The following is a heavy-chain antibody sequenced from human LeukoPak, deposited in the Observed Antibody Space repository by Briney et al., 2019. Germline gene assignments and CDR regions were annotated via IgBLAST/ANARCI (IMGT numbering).Heavy chain of an antibody. D-gene: IGHD3-22*01. CDR3: AREDSSGVHDY. J-gene: IGHJ4*02. V-gene: IGHV1-69*01. CDR1: GGTFSSYA. CDR2: IIPIFGTA. Sequence: ASVKVSCKASGGTFSSYAISWVRQAPGQGLEWMGGIIPIFGTANYAQKFQGRVTITADESTSTAYTELSSLRSEDTAVYYCAREDSSGVHDYWGQGTLVTVSS.